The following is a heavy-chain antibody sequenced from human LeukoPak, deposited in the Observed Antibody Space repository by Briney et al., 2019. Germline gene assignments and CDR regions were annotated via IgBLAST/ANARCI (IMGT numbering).Heavy chain of an antibody. CDR2: IWYDGSNK. Sequence: PGGSLRLSCAASGFTFSSYGMHWVRQAPGKGLEWVAVIWYDGSNKYYADSVKGGFTISRDNSKNTLYLQMNCLRAEDTAVYYCAKDSTIYGPIDYWGQGTLVTVSS. J-gene: IGHJ4*02. CDR1: GFTFSSYG. V-gene: IGHV3-33*06. CDR3: AKDSTIYGPIDY. D-gene: IGHD3-3*01.